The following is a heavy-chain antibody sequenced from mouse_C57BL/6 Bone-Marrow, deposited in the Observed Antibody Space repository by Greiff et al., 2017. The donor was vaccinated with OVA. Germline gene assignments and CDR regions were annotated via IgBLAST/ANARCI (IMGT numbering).Heavy chain of an antibody. V-gene: IGHV3-6*01. D-gene: IGHD2-2*01. CDR2: ISYDGSN. CDR1: GYSITSGYY. CDR3: ARLVDWYFDV. Sequence: EVQRVESGPGLVKPSQSLSLTCSVTGYSITSGYYWNWIRQFPGNKLEWMGYISYDGSNNYNPSLKYRISITRDTSKNQFFLKLNSVTTEDTATYYCARLVDWYFDVWGTGTTVTVSS. J-gene: IGHJ1*03.